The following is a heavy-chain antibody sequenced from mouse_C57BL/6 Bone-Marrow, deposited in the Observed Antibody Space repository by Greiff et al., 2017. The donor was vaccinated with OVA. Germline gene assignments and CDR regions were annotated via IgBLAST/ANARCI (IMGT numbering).Heavy chain of an antibody. CDR3: AGIVRGPYWYFDV. D-gene: IGHD2-5*01. CDR1: GYTFTSYW. J-gene: IGHJ1*03. CDR2: IHPNSGST. Sequence: QVQLQQPGAELVKPGASVKLSCKASGYTFTSYWMHWVKQRPGQGLEWIGMIHPNSGSTNYNEKFKSKATLTVDKSSSTAYMQLSSLTSEDSAVYYCAGIVRGPYWYFDVWGTGTTVTVSS. V-gene: IGHV1-64*01.